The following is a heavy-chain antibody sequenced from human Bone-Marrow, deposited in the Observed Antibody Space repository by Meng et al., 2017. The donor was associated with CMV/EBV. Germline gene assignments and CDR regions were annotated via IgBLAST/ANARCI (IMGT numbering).Heavy chain of an antibody. J-gene: IGHJ3*02. D-gene: IGHD5-24*01. CDR2: IYYSGST. Sequence: SETLSLTCTVSGGSVSSGSYYWSWIRQPPGKGLEWIGYIYYSGSTNYNPSLKSRVTISVDTSKNQFSLKLSSVTAADTAVYYCARVRRVAERWLQPDAFDIWGQGKMVTVSS. V-gene: IGHV4-61*01. CDR1: GGSVSSGSYY. CDR3: ARVRRVAERWLQPDAFDI.